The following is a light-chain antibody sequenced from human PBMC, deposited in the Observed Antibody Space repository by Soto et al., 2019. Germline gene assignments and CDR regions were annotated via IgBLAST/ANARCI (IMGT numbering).Light chain of an antibody. CDR3: QKYGVAPYT. Sequence: DIQMTQSPSSLSASVGDRVTITCRASQDIRDYLVWYQQRPGEVPTLLIYAASTLQPGVPSRFSGSGYGTEFTLPISSLQSDDVSTYYCQKYGVAPYTFGPGTKVDL. V-gene: IGKV1-27*01. CDR2: AAS. J-gene: IGKJ3*01. CDR1: QDIRDY.